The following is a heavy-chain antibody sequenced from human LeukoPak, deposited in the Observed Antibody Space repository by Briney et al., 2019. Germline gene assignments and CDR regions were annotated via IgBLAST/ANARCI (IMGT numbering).Heavy chain of an antibody. V-gene: IGHV3-23*01. CDR3: AKALWLVLPNNWFDP. D-gene: IGHD6-19*01. CDR2: ISGSGGST. CDR1: GFTFSSYA. J-gene: IGHJ5*02. Sequence: PGGSLRLSCAASGFTFSSYAMSWVRQAPGKGLEWVSAISGSGGSTYYADSVKGRFTISRDDSKNTLYLQMNSLRAEDTAVYYCAKALWLVLPNNWFDPWGQGTLVTVSS.